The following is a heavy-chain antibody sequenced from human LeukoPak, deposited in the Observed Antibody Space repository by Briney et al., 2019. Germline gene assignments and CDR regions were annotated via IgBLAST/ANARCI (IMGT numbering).Heavy chain of an antibody. V-gene: IGHV1-69*04. Sequence: ASVKVSCKASGGTFISYAISWVRQAPGQGLEWMGRITPILGIANYAQKFQGRVTITADKSTSTAYMELSSLRSEDTAVYYCARGGYGSPPDYWGQGTLVTVSS. CDR3: ARGGYGSPPDY. CDR1: GGTFISYA. J-gene: IGHJ4*02. D-gene: IGHD5-12*01. CDR2: ITPILGIA.